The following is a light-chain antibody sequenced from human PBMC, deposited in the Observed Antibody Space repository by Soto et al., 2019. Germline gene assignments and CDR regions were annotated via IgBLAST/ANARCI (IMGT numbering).Light chain of an antibody. CDR1: SSNVGSYNL. CDR2: EGS. CDR3: CSYAGNSTLL. J-gene: IGLJ2*01. V-gene: IGLV2-23*01. Sequence: QSALTQPASVSGSPGQSITISCTGTSSNVGSYNLVSWYQHHPGKAPKLMIYEGSKRPSGVSNRFSGSKSGNTASLTISGLQAEDEADYYCCSYAGNSTLLFAGGTKVTVL.